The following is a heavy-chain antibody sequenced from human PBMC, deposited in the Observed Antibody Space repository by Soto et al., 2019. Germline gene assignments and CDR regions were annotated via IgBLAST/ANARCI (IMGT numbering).Heavy chain of an antibody. CDR1: GGSISSGGYY. CDR3: ARGRDYDILTGYYFDI. Sequence: QVQLQESGPGLVKPSQTLSLTCTVSGGSISSGGYYWSWIRQHPGKGLEWIGYIYYSGSTYYNPSLTSRVTISVDTSKNQFSLKLSSVTAADTAVYYCARGRDYDILTGYYFDIWGQGTMVTVSS. J-gene: IGHJ3*02. D-gene: IGHD3-9*01. V-gene: IGHV4-31*03. CDR2: IYYSGST.